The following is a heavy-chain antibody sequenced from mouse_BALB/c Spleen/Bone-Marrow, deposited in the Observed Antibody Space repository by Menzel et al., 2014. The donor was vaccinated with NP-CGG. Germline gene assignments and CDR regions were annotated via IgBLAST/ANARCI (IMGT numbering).Heavy chain of an antibody. V-gene: IGHV14-3*02. J-gene: IGHJ2*01. CDR2: IDPANGNT. D-gene: IGHD1-1*01. CDR1: GFNIKDTY. Sequence: EVKLQESGAELVKPGASVKLSCTASGFNIKDTYMHWVKQRPEQGLEWIGRIDPANGNTKYDPKFQGKATITADTSSNTAYLRLSSLTSEDTAVYYCARYSYGSRGYYFDYWGQGTTLTASS. CDR3: ARYSYGSRGYYFDY.